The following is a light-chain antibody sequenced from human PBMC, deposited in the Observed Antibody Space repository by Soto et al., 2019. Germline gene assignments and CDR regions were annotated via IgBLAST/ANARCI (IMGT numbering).Light chain of an antibody. V-gene: IGLV2-23*02. Sequence: QAVVTQPASVSGSPGQSITISCTGTSSDVGSYDLVSWYQQHPDKAPKLMIYEVSKRPSGVSNRFSGSKSGNTASLTISGLQAEDESDYYCSSYAGGSTYVVFGGGTKLTVL. CDR3: SSYAGGSTYVV. CDR2: EVS. J-gene: IGLJ2*01. CDR1: SSDVGSYDL.